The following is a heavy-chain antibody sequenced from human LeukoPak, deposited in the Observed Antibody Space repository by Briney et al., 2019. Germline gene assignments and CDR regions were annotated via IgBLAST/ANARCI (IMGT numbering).Heavy chain of an antibody. Sequence: SETLSLTCAVYGGSFSGYYWTWIRQPPGKGLEWIGEIKHSGSTKYNPSLKGRVTISADTSKNQFYLKLSSVTAADTAVYYCARYGDYLYFFDPWGQGALVTVSS. V-gene: IGHV4-34*01. CDR2: IKHSGST. CDR1: GGSFSGYY. CDR3: ARYGDYLYFFDP. D-gene: IGHD4-17*01. J-gene: IGHJ5*02.